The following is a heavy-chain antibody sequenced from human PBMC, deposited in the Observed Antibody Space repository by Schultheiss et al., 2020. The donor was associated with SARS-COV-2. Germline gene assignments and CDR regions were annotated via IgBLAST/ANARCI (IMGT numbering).Heavy chain of an antibody. CDR3: ARTSGYYYYMDV. J-gene: IGHJ6*03. CDR1: GGSISSYY. V-gene: IGHV4-59*01. CDR2: INYSGST. Sequence: SETLSLTCTVSGGSISSYYWSWIRQPPGKGLEWIGYINYSGSTNYNPSLKSRVTISVDTSKNQFSLKLSSVTAADTAVYYCARTSGYYYYMDVWGKGTTVTVSS.